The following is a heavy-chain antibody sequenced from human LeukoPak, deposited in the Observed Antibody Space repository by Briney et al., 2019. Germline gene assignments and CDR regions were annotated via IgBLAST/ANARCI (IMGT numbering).Heavy chain of an antibody. D-gene: IGHD3-9*01. V-gene: IGHV1-8*03. J-gene: IGHJ1*01. CDR3: ARRVDKVGYFQH. CDR1: GYTFTSYD. Sequence: ASVKVSCKASGYTFTSYDINWVRQATGQGLEWMGWMNPNSGNTGYAQKFQGRVTITRNTSISTAYMELSSLRSEDTAVYYCARRVDKVGYFQHWGQGTLVTVSS. CDR2: MNPNSGNT.